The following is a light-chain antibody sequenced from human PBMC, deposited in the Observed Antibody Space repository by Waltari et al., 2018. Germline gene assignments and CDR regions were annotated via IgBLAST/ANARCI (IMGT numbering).Light chain of an antibody. V-gene: IGLV2-23*02. CDR3: CSYTSTSTYV. Sequence: WYQHHPGTAPKLIIYEVSKRPSGVSLRCSGSKSGSTASLTISGLQAEDETTYYCCSYTSTSTYVFGNGTKVAVL. CDR2: EVS. J-gene: IGLJ1*01.